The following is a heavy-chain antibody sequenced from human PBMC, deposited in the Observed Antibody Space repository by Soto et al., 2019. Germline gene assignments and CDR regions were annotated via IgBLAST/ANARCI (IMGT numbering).Heavy chain of an antibody. Sequence: LRLSCAASGFTFNSYAMSWVRQAPGKGLEWVSAISGSGGSTYYADSVKGRFTISRDNSKNTLYLQMNSLRAEDTAVYYCAKYYDILTGYYKPYYYYHGMDVWGQGTTVTVSS. D-gene: IGHD3-9*01. CDR2: ISGSGGST. J-gene: IGHJ6*02. V-gene: IGHV3-23*01. CDR1: GFTFNSYA. CDR3: AKYYDILTGYYKPYYYYHGMDV.